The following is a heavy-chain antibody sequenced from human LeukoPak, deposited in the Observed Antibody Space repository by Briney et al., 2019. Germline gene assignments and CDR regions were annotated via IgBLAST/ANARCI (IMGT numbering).Heavy chain of an antibody. Sequence: PGGSLRLSCAASGFTVISNYMSWVRQAPGKGLEWVSVIYSGGSTYYADSVKGRFTISRDNSKNTLYLQMNSLRAEDTAVYYCAREGYCSSTSCYTLGGAFDIWGQGTMVTVSS. J-gene: IGHJ3*02. CDR3: AREGYCSSTSCYTLGGAFDI. V-gene: IGHV3-53*01. CDR2: IYSGGST. D-gene: IGHD2-2*02. CDR1: GFTVISNY.